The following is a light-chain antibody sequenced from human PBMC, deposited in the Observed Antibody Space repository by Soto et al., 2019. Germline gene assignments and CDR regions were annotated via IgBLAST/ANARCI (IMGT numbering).Light chain of an antibody. CDR3: QHYNSYSEA. J-gene: IGKJ1*01. CDR2: KAS. Sequence: DIQMTQSHSTLSGSVGDRVTITCRASQTISSWLAWYQQKPGKAPKLLIYKASTLKSGVPSRFSGSGSWTEFTLTISSLQPDDFATDYCQHYNSYSEAVGKGTKV. V-gene: IGKV1-5*03. CDR1: QTISSW.